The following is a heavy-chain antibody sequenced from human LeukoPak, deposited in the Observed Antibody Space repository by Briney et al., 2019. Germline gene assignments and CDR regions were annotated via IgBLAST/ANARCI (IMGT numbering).Heavy chain of an antibody. CDR2: IFYSGST. D-gene: IGHD2-15*01. CDR3: ARGGPSWFDP. J-gene: IGHJ5*02. Sequence: SETLSLTCTVSGVSITSYYWSWIRQPPGKGLEWIGYIFYSGSTNYNPSLKSRVTISVDTSKNQFSLKLSSVTAADTAVYYCARGGPSWFDPWGQGTLVTVSS. V-gene: IGHV4-59*01. CDR1: GVSITSYY.